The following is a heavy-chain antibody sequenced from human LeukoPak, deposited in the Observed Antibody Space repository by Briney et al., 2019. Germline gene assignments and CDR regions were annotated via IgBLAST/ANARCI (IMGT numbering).Heavy chain of an antibody. Sequence: GGSLRLSCAASGFTFSSYEMIWVRQAPGKGLEWVSYITSTGSGIYYADSVKGRFAISRDNAKNSLNLQMNSLRAEDTAVYYCARRTITAGFGFDYWGQGTPVTVSS. J-gene: IGHJ4*02. CDR2: ITSTGSGI. D-gene: IGHD5-12*01. CDR3: ARRTITAGFGFDY. CDR1: GFTFSSYE. V-gene: IGHV3-48*03.